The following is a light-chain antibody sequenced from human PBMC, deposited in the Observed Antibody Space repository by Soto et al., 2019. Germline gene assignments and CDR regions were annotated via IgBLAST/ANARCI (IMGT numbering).Light chain of an antibody. CDR3: QQYGSSPGT. CDR1: QSVRDNY. V-gene: IGKV3-20*01. CDR2: DTS. J-gene: IGKJ1*01. Sequence: EIVLPQSPGTVSLSPGERSTLSCRASQSVRDNYLAWYQQKPGQAPSLLIFDTSRRATGIPDRFTGSGSGTDFALTISRVEPQDIAVYFCQQYGSSPGTFGQGTKVDIK.